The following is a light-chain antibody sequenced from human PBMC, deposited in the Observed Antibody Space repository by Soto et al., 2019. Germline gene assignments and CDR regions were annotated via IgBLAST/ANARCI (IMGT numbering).Light chain of an antibody. J-gene: IGLJ1*01. V-gene: IGLV2-18*02. CDR2: EVS. CDR3: SSFTSDSTFV. CDR1: SSDVGAYNR. Sequence: QSALTQSPSVSGSPGQSVTISCTGTSSDVGAYNRVSWYQQPPGTAPELVIYEVSNRPSGVPDRFSGSKSGNTASLTISGLHPEDEADYYCSSFTSDSTFVFGAGTKLTVL.